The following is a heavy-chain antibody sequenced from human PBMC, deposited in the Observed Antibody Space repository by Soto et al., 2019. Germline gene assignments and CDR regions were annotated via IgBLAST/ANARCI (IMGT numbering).Heavy chain of an antibody. CDR2: IYPGDSDT. CDR1: GYSFTSYW. Sequence: GESLKISCKGSGYSFTSYWIGWGRQMPGKGLEWMGIIYPGDSDTRYSPSFQGQVTISADKYISTAYLQWSSLKASDTAMYYCARRGGDIVVVPADDAFDIWGQGTMVTVSS. CDR3: ARRGGDIVVVPADDAFDI. V-gene: IGHV5-51*01. J-gene: IGHJ3*02. D-gene: IGHD2-2*01.